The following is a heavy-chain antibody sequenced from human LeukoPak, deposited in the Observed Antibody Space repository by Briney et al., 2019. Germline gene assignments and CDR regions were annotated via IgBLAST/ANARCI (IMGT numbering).Heavy chain of an antibody. CDR2: INHSGST. J-gene: IGHJ4*02. CDR1: GGSFSGYY. V-gene: IGHV4-34*01. CDR3: AREGIVGAINY. Sequence: SETLSLTCAVYGGSFSGYYRSWIRQPPGKGLEWIGEINHSGSTNYNPSLKSRVTISVDTSKNQFSLKLSSVTAADTAVYYCAREGIVGAINYWGQGTLVTVSS. D-gene: IGHD1-26*01.